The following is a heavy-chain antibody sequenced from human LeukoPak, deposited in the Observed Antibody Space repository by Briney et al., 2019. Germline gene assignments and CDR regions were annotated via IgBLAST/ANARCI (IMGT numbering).Heavy chain of an antibody. CDR2: INHSGST. V-gene: IGHV4-34*01. Sequence: SETLSLTCAVYGGSFSGYYWSWIRQPPGKGLEWIGEINHSGSTNYNPSLKSRVTISVDTSKNQFSLKLSSVTAAGTAVYYCARGEAAASLPWYYYMDVWGKGTTVTVSS. CDR3: ARGEAAASLPWYYYMDV. CDR1: GGSFSGYY. J-gene: IGHJ6*03. D-gene: IGHD6-13*01.